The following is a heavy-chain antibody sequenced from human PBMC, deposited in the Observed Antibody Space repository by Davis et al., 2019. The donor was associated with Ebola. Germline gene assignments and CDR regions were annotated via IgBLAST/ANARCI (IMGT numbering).Heavy chain of an antibody. D-gene: IGHD3-16*01. J-gene: IGHJ3*02. CDR1: GGSVSSASYY. CDR2: MNYSGSP. CDR3: ARIQGGDDAFDI. Sequence: MPSETLSLTCAVSGGSVSSASYYWSWNRQPPGKGLVWIGYMNYSGSPNYNPSLNSRVTISMDTSKNQFSLKLTSVTAADTAVYYCARIQGGDDAFDIWGQGTMVSVSS. V-gene: IGHV4-61*01.